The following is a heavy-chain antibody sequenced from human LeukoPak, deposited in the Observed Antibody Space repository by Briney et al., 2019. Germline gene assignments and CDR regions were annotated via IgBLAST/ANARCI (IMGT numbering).Heavy chain of an antibody. V-gene: IGHV3-7*01. CDR1: GFTFSSYW. CDR3: ARDGDGYFFDS. J-gene: IGHJ4*02. D-gene: IGHD5-24*01. CDR2: IKQDGSEK. Sequence: GGSLRLSCAASGFTFSSYWMSWVRQAPGKGLEWVAIIKQDGSEKYYVDSVKGRFTISRDDARNSAYLQMNSLRAEDTAVYYCARDGDGYFFDSWGQGTLVAVSS.